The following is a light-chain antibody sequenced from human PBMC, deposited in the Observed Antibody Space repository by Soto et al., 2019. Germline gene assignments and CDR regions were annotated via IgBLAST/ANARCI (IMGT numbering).Light chain of an antibody. J-gene: IGLJ3*02. CDR3: QSYDSSLSGWV. V-gene: IGLV1-40*01. CDR2: GNS. Sequence: QSVRTQPPSVSGAPGQRVTISCTGSGSNIGAGYDVHWYQQLPGTAPKLLIYGNSNRPSGVPDRFSGSKSGTSASLAITGLQAEDEADYYCQSYDSSLSGWVFGGGTKLTVL. CDR1: GSNIGAGYD.